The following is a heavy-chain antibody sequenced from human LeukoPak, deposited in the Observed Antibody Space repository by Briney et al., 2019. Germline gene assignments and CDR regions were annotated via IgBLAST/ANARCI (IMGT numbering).Heavy chain of an antibody. Sequence: GGSLRLSCAASGFTFSYYWMSWFRQIPGKGLEWLGIKKTDGSEKYYLDSVRGRFTISRDNAKNSLFLQMNSLRGEDTAVYYCVRDYVWGTYDPYYWGQGTLVTVTS. CDR3: VRDYVWGTYDPYY. J-gene: IGHJ4*02. V-gene: IGHV3-7*01. CDR2: KKTDGSEK. D-gene: IGHD3-16*01. CDR1: GFTFSYYW.